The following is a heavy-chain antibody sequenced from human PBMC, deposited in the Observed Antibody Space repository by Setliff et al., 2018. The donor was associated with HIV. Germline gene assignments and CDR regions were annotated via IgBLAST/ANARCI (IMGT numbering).Heavy chain of an antibody. J-gene: IGHJ6*03. D-gene: IGHD1-7*01. CDR2: IYYSGST. CDR1: GGSISSYY. V-gene: IGHV4-59*01. CDR3: ARGDGTKSYYYYYMDV. Sequence: PSETLSLTCTVSGGSISSYYWSWIRQPPGKGLEWIGYIYYSGSTNYNPSLKSRVTISVDTPKNQFSLKLSSVTAADTAVYYCARGDGTKSYYYYYMDVWGKGTTVTVSS.